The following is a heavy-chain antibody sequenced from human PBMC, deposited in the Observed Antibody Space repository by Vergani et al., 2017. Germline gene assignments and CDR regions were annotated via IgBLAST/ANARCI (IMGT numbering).Heavy chain of an antibody. CDR1: GYSFTSYW. CDR3: ARQVAVAGKWWGPDYYYGMDV. CDR2: IDPSDSYT. D-gene: IGHD6-19*01. Sequence: EVQLVQSGAEVKKPGESLRISCKGSGYSFTSYWISWVRQLPGKGLEWMGRIDPSDSYTNYSPSFQGHVTISADKSISTAYLRWSSLKASDTAMYYCARQVAVAGKWWGPDYYYGMDVWGQGTTVTVSS. J-gene: IGHJ6*02. V-gene: IGHV5-10-1*01.